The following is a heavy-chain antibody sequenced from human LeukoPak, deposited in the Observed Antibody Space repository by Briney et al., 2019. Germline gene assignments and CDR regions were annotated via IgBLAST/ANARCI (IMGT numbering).Heavy chain of an antibody. CDR3: ARLYGTTGY. Sequence: NASETLSLTCTVSGGSISSSSYYWGWIRQPPGKGLEWIGSIYYSGSTYYNPSLKSRVTISVDTSKNQFSLKLSSVTAADTAVYYCARLYGTTGYWGQGTLVTVSS. V-gene: IGHV4-39*01. CDR2: IYYSGST. J-gene: IGHJ4*02. CDR1: GGSISSSSYY. D-gene: IGHD1-1*01.